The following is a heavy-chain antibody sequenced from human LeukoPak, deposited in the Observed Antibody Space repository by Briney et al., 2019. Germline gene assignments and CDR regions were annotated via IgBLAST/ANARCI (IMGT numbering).Heavy chain of an antibody. J-gene: IGHJ3*02. CDR2: ISAYNGNT. CDR3: TRDEVVTKAFDI. CDR1: GYAFTSYG. V-gene: IGHV1-18*01. Sequence: GASVKFSSKASGYAFTSYGISWVRHAPGQGLDWMGWISAYNGNTNYAQKRQGRVTMTTDTSTSTAYTELRSVRSDDTAPYYCTRDEVVTKAFDIWGQGTTVTVSS. D-gene: IGHD2-2*01.